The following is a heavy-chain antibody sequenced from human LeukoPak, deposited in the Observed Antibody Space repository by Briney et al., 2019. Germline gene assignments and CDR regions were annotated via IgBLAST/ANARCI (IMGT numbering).Heavy chain of an antibody. CDR2: IIGSGDTT. D-gene: IGHD3-16*02. CDR3: TKEVSYDYVWGSYRPY. V-gene: IGHV3-23*01. J-gene: IGHJ4*02. CDR1: GFPFSSYA. Sequence: GGSLRLSCAVSGFPFSSYAMSWVRQAPGKGLEWVSAIIGSGDTTYYADSVKGRLTISRDNSKNTVYLQMNSLKVEDTAIYFCTKEVSYDYVWGSYRPYWGQGTLVTVSS.